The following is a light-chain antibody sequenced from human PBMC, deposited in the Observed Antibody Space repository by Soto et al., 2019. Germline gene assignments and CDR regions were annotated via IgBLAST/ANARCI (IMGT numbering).Light chain of an antibody. Sequence: DLQMTQSPSSLSVSVGDRVTITCRASQSISDFLQWYQQVPGKAPKLLIYTSSNLQSGVPSRFSGSGSGTDFSLTISSLQPEDSATYYCQQSYSTPYTFGQGTKLEI. V-gene: IGKV1-39*01. CDR1: QSISDF. CDR3: QQSYSTPYT. CDR2: TSS. J-gene: IGKJ2*01.